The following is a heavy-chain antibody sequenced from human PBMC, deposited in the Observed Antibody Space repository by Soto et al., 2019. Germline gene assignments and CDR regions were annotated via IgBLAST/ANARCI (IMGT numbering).Heavy chain of an antibody. J-gene: IGHJ4*02. CDR3: ASCPQNCITSSPCCLFFDY. V-gene: IGHV1-69*13. Sequence: SVKVSCKASGGTFSSYAISWVRQAPGQGLEWMGGIIPIFGTANYAQKFQGRVTITADESTSTAYMELSSLRSEDTAVYYCASCPQNCITSSPCCLFFDYWGQGTLVTVSS. CDR2: IIPIFGTA. CDR1: GGTFSSYA. D-gene: IGHD3-10*01.